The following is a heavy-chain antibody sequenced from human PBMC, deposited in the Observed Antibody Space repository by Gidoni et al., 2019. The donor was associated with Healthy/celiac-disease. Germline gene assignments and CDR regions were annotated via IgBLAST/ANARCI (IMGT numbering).Heavy chain of an antibody. Sequence: QVQLQESGSGLVKPSQTLSLTGTVSGGSISSGSYYWSWLRQPAGKVLEGIGRIYTSGSTNYNPSLKSRVTISVDTSKNQFSLKMSSVTAANTAVYYCARGCGCSGGIGAFDIWGQGTMVTVSS. CDR3: ARGCGCSGGIGAFDI. CDR1: GGSISSGSYY. J-gene: IGHJ3*02. D-gene: IGHD2-15*01. CDR2: IYTSGST. V-gene: IGHV4-61*02.